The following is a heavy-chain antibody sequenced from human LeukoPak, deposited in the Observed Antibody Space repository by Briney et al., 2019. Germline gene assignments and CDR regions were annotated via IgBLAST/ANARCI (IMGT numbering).Heavy chain of an antibody. CDR1: GFTFSSYA. CDR3: ARDGLFWYVY. V-gene: IGHV3-23*01. D-gene: IGHD2-8*02. Sequence: PGGSLRLSCAASGFTFSSYAMSWVRQAPGKGLEWVSAISGSGGSTYYADSVKGRFTISRDNAKNSLYLQMNSLRAEDTAVYYCARDGLFWYVYWGQGTLVTVSS. J-gene: IGHJ4*02. CDR2: ISGSGGST.